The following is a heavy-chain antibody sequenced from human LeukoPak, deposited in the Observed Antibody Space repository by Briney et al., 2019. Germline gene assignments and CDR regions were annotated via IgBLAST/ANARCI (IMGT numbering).Heavy chain of an antibody. CDR3: ARMTMVTNQDAFDI. Sequence: ASVKVSCKASGGTFSSYAISWVRQAPGQGLEWMGRIIPIFGIANYAQKFQGRVTITADKSTSTAYMELSSLRSEDTAVYYCARMTMVTNQDAFDIWGQGTMVTVSS. CDR1: GGTFSSYA. V-gene: IGHV1-69*04. D-gene: IGHD4-17*01. J-gene: IGHJ3*02. CDR2: IIPIFGIA.